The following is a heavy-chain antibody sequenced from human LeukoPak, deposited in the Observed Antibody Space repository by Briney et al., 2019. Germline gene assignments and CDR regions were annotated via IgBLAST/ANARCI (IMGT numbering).Heavy chain of an antibody. CDR2: INPSGGST. J-gene: IGHJ4*02. CDR1: GYTFTSYY. D-gene: IGHD3-10*01. V-gene: IGHV1-46*01. Sequence: ASVKVSCKASGYTFTSYYMHWVRQAPGQGLEWMGIINPSGGSTSYAQKFQGRVTMTRDTSTSTVYMELSSLRSEDTAVYYCARDGSGSYHNGHTPTLPKGLWGQGTLVTVSS. CDR3: ARDGSGSYHNGHTPTLPKGL.